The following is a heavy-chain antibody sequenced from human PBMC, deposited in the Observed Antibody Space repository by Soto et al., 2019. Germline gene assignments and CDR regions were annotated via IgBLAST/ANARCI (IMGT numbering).Heavy chain of an antibody. CDR1: GFTFSSYA. Sequence: EVQLLESGGGLVQPGGSLRLSCAASGFTFSSYAMRWVRQAPVKGLEWVSAISGSGGSTYYADSVKGRFTISRANSKNTLYRQVNSRGADDTAVCDGARLGGGSYYDYWGQGTLVTGSS. V-gene: IGHV3-23*01. CDR2: ISGSGGST. J-gene: IGHJ4*02. CDR3: ARLGGGSYYDY. D-gene: IGHD1-26*01.